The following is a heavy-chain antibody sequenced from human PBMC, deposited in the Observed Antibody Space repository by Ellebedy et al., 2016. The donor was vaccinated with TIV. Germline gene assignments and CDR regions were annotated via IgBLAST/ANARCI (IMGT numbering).Heavy chain of an antibody. Sequence: GESLKISCAASGFTVSSNYMSWVRQAPGKGLEWVSVIYSGGSTYYADSVKGRFTISRDNSKNTLYLQMNSLRAEDTAVYYCARDQTPPGVTSYYYYGMDVWGQGTTVTVSS. J-gene: IGHJ6*02. V-gene: IGHV3-66*02. CDR3: ARDQTPPGVTSYYYYGMDV. CDR2: IYSGGST. CDR1: GFTVSSNY. D-gene: IGHD4-17*01.